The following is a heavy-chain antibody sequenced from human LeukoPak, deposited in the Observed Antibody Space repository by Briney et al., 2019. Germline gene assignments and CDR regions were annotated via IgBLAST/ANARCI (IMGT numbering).Heavy chain of an antibody. Sequence: GGSLRLSCAASGFTFSSYTMIWVRQAPGKGLGWVAVISYDGSNKYYEDSVKGRFTISRDNSRNTLYLQMNSLRAEDPAVHYCARDNIVVVPAAITWFDPWGQGTLVTVSS. CDR2: ISYDGSNK. V-gene: IGHV3-30*04. CDR1: GFTFSSYT. J-gene: IGHJ5*02. CDR3: ARDNIVVVPAAITWFDP. D-gene: IGHD2-2*01.